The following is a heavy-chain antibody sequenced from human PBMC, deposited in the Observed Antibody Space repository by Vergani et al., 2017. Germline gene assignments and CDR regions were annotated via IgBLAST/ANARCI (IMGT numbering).Heavy chain of an antibody. D-gene: IGHD2-8*01. CDR2: IYYSGST. J-gene: IGHJ3*02. Sequence: QVQLQESGPGLVKPSQTLSLTCTVSGGSISSGGYYWSWIRQHPGKGLEWIGYIYYSGSTYYNPSLKSRVTISVDTSKNQFSLKLSSVTATDTAVYYCARAFHYCPNGVCYSSVVRGLAFDIWGQGTMVTVSS. V-gene: IGHV4-31*03. CDR1: GGSISSGGYY. CDR3: ARAFHYCPNGVCYSSVVRGLAFDI.